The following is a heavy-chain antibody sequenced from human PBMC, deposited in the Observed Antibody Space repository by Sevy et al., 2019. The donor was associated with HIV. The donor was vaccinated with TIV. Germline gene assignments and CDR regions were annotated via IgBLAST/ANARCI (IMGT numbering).Heavy chain of an antibody. CDR3: ARDREHYGSGSPFRN. J-gene: IGHJ4*02. D-gene: IGHD3-10*01. V-gene: IGHV1-18*01. Sequence: ASVKVSCKASGYTFTSYGISWVRQPPGQGLEWMGWISAYNGNTNYAQKLQGRVTMTTDTSTSTAYMELRSLRSDDTAVYYCARDREHYGSGSPFRNWGQGTLVTVSS. CDR1: GYTFTSYG. CDR2: ISAYNGNT.